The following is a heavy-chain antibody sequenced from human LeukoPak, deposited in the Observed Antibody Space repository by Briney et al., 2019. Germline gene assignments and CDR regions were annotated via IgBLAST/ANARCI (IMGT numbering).Heavy chain of an antibody. V-gene: IGHV3-21*01. D-gene: IGHD2-2*01. Sequence: GGPLRLSRAASGFAFDTYSMTWVRQAPGKGLEWVSSISSWSSFIYSADSVTGRFTISRDNAKNSLYLQMNSLRAEDTAVYYCARAGSTNSWFDPWGQGTLVIVSS. CDR2: ISSWSSFI. CDR3: ARAGSTNSWFDP. CDR1: GFAFDTYS. J-gene: IGHJ5*02.